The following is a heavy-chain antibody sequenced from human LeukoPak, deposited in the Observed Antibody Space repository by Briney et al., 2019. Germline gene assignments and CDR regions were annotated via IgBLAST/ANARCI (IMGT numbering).Heavy chain of an antibody. V-gene: IGHV3-7*01. J-gene: IGHJ4*02. CDR2: IKQDGSEK. CDR1: GFTFSSYW. D-gene: IGHD4-17*01. Sequence: GGSLRLSCAASGFTFSSYWMNWVRQAPGKGLEWVANIKQDGSEKYYVDSVKGRFTISRDNAKNSLYLQMNSLRVEDTAVYYCARDAKHGDYGVDYWGQGTLVTVSS. CDR3: ARDAKHGDYGVDY.